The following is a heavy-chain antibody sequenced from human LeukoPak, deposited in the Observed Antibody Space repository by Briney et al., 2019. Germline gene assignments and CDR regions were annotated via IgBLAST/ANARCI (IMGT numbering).Heavy chain of an antibody. CDR1: GFTFSSFS. Sequence: GGSLRLSCAASGFTFSSFSMIWVRQAPGKGLEWVSSISKSDGKYYADSVKGRFTISRDNSKNTLYLQMNSLRAEDTAVYYCARGLYDILTVDYWGQGTLVTVSS. CDR2: ISKSDGK. D-gene: IGHD3-9*01. CDR3: ARGLYDILTVDY. V-gene: IGHV3-23*01. J-gene: IGHJ4*02.